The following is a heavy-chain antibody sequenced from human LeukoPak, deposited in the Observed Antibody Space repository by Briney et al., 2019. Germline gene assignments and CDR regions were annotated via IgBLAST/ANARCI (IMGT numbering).Heavy chain of an antibody. D-gene: IGHD6-13*01. J-gene: IGHJ4*02. CDR1: GFTFSSYG. V-gene: IGHV3-30*18. CDR3: AKAQQPYYFDY. CDR2: ISYDGSNK. Sequence: GGSLRLSCAASGFTFSSYGMPWVRQAPGKGLEWVAVISYDGSNKYYADSVKGRFTISRDNSKNTLYLQMNSLRAEDTAVYYCAKAQQPYYFDYWGQGTLVTVSS.